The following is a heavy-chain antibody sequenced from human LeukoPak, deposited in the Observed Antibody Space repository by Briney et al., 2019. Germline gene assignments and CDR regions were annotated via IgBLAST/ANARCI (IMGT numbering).Heavy chain of an antibody. V-gene: IGHV3-23*01. J-gene: IGHJ4*02. CDR3: AKRRRHYFDH. CDR1: GFTFSNYA. CDR2: ITASGDNI. Sequence: GGSLRLSCTASGFTFSNYAMNWVRQAPGKGLEWVSSITASGDNIYHADSVKGRFTISRDNSRNTLFLQMNSLRAEDTAVYYCAKRRRHYFDHWGQGTLVIVSS.